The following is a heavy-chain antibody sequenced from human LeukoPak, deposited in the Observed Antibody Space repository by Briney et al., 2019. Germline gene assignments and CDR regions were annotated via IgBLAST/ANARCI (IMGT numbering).Heavy chain of an antibody. CDR3: ARDDYGSGSWSDY. Sequence: GGSLRLSCAASGFIFSSHGMSWVRQAPGKGLEWVSGIIWSGGSTGYADSVKGRFTISRDNAKNSLYLQMNSLRAEDTALYYCARDDYGSGSWSDYWGQGTLVTVSS. CDR2: IIWSGGST. D-gene: IGHD3-10*01. CDR1: GFIFSSHG. V-gene: IGHV3-20*04. J-gene: IGHJ4*02.